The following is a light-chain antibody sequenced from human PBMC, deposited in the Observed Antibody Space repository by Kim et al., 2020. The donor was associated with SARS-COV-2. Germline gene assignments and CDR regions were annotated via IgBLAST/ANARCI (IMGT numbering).Light chain of an antibody. Sequence: GQRVPISCSGNSSNIGINYVYCSQQRPGAAPKLVIHSNNQRPSGVPDRFSGSKSGTSASLAISGLQSEDEADYYCAAWDDSLSGAVFGGGTQLTVL. CDR3: AAWDDSLSGAV. CDR1: SSNIGINY. CDR2: SNN. J-gene: IGLJ3*02. V-gene: IGLV1-47*02.